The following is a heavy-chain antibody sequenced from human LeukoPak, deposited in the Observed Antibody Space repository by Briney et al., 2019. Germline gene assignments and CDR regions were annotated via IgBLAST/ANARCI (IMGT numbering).Heavy chain of an antibody. CDR2: ISSSSSTI. Sequence: QAGGSLRLSCAASGFTFSSYSMNWVRQAPGKGLEWVSSISSSSSTIYYADSVKGRFTISRDNAKKSLYLQMNSLRAEDTAVYYCAVMTTVSSRYYYYMDVWGKGTAVTVSS. D-gene: IGHD4-17*01. CDR1: GFTFSSYS. J-gene: IGHJ6*03. CDR3: AVMTTVSSRYYYYMDV. V-gene: IGHV3-48*01.